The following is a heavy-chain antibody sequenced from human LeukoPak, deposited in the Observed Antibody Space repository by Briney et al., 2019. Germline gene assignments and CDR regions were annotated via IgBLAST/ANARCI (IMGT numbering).Heavy chain of an antibody. D-gene: IGHD3-22*01. J-gene: IGHJ4*02. Sequence: GESLKISCKGSGYSFTSYWIGWVRQMPGKGLEWMGIINPGDSDTRYSPSFQGQVTIPADKSISTAYLQWSSLKASDTAMYYCARLYHDSSGYYRSYYFDYWGQGTLVTVSS. CDR3: ARLYHDSSGYYRSYYFDY. V-gene: IGHV5-51*01. CDR1: GYSFTSYW. CDR2: INPGDSDT.